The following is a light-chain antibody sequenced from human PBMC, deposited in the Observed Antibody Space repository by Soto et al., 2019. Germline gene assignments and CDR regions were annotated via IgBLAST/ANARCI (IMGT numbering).Light chain of an antibody. J-gene: IGLJ2*01. CDR3: ISYAGSNNFVV. CDR1: SSDVGGYNY. CDR2: EVT. Sequence: QSALTQPPSASGSPGQSVTISCTGTSSDVGGYNYVSWYQQHPGKAPKLMIYEVTKRPSGVPDRFSGSKSGNTASLIVSGLQAEEEADYYCISYAGSNNFVVFGGGTKLTVL. V-gene: IGLV2-8*01.